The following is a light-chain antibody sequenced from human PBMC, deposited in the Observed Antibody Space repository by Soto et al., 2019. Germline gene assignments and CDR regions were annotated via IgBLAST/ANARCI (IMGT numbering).Light chain of an antibody. J-gene: IGKJ1*01. CDR3: QQYGYSFWT. CDR2: GAS. V-gene: IGKV3-20*01. CDR1: QSVSSSY. Sequence: EIVLTQSPGTLSLSPGERATLSCRVSQSVSSSYLAWYQQKPGQAPRLLIYGASGRVTGIPDRFSGSGSGADYTLTISRLEPEDSAMYYCQQYGYSFWTFGQGTKVDTK.